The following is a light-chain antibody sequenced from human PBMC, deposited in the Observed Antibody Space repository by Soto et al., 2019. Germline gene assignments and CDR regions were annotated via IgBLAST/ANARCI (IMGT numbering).Light chain of an antibody. Sequence: DIQMAQSPSSLSASVGDRVTITCRASQSSSSYLNWYEQKPGKAPKQLIYAASSLQSGVPSRFRGRGSGKDFTLTINSLQPEDFATYDWQLRYSTPLYTFGPGTKLEIK. CDR3: QLRYSTPLYT. CDR1: QSSSSY. V-gene: IGKV1-39*01. CDR2: AAS. J-gene: IGKJ2*01.